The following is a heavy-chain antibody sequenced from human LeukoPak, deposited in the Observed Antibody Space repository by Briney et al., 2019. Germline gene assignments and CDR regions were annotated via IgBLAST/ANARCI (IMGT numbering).Heavy chain of an antibody. J-gene: IGHJ1*01. CDR1: GYTFTSYY. CDR2: INPSGGST. Sequence: ASVKASCKASGYTFTSYYMHWVRQAPGQGLEWMGIINPSGGSTSYAQKFQGRVTMTRDTSTSTVYMELSSLRSEDTAVYYCARAAAAGTFTEYFQHWGQGTLVTVSS. V-gene: IGHV1-46*01. CDR3: ARAAAAGTFTEYFQH. D-gene: IGHD6-13*01.